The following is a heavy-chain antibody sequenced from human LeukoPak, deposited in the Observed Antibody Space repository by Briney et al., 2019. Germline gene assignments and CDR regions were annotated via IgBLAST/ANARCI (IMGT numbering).Heavy chain of an antibody. CDR2: INLRGST. CDR1: GGSFNDYY. CDR3: ARGVVIAPQTFDY. D-gene: IGHD2-21*01. Sequence: PSETLSLTCAVYGGSFNDYYWNWIRQPPGKGLEWIGEINLRGSTTYNPSLKSRVTISLDESKNQFSLKLSSVTAADTAVYYCARGVVIAPQTFDYWGQGTLVTVSS. V-gene: IGHV4-34*01. J-gene: IGHJ4*02.